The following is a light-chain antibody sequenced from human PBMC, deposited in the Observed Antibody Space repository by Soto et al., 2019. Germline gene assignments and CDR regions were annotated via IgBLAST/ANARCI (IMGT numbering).Light chain of an antibody. CDR2: EVS. CDR3: SSYTSRSADV. CDR1: SSDVGGYNY. V-gene: IGLV2-14*01. Sequence: QSALTQPASVSGSPGQSITISCTGTSSDVGGYNYVSWYQQHPGKAPKLMISEVSNRPSGVSNRFSGSKSDNTACLTSSGLQAEDEADDYCSSYTSRSADVFGTGTKVTVL. J-gene: IGLJ1*01.